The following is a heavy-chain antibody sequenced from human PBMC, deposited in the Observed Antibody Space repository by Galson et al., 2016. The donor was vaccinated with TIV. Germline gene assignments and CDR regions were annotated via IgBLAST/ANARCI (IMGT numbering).Heavy chain of an antibody. D-gene: IGHD5-18*01. Sequence: SVKVSCKASGDTFSMIVFNWVRQAPGQGLDRMGGINPLLRTVKNAQKFKGRVTFTADESTSTAYMELSSLRSEDTAVYYCAKDRNTAFDTHYSYYGLDVWGKGTTVIVSS. CDR3: AKDRNTAFDTHYSYYGLDV. CDR1: GDTFSMIV. J-gene: IGHJ6*04. V-gene: IGHV1-69*13. CDR2: INPLLRTV.